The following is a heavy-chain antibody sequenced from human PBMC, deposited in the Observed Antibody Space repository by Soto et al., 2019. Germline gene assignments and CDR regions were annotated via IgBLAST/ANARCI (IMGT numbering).Heavy chain of an antibody. V-gene: IGHV4-61*01. CDR1: GGSVSSGSYY. CDR2: IYYSGST. D-gene: IGHD3-22*01. Sequence: QVQLQESGPGLVKPSETLSLTCTVSGGSVSSGSYYWSWIRQPPGKGLEWIGYIYYSGSTNYNPSRKSRVTISVDTSKNQFSLKLSSVTAADTAVYYCAREDYYASSDWGQGTLVTVSS. J-gene: IGHJ1*01. CDR3: AREDYYASSD.